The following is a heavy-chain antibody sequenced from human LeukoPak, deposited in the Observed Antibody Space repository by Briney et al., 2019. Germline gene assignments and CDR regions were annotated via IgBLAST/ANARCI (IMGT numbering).Heavy chain of an antibody. Sequence: GGSLRLSCAASGFTLSGFAMSWVRRPRGKGLEWVSGISGGGENTLYEDSVKGRFPISRDNSKNTLYLQMNSLRGEDTAMYYCARDGYCSSFNCEGYYLDYWGQGTLVTVSS. D-gene: IGHD2-2*01. CDR3: ARDGYCSSFNCEGYYLDY. CDR2: ISGGGENT. CDR1: GFTLSGFA. V-gene: IGHV3-23*01. J-gene: IGHJ4*02.